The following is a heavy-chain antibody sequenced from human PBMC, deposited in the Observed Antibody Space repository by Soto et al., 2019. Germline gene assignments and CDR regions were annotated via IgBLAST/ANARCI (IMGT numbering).Heavy chain of an antibody. D-gene: IGHD6-6*01. CDR3: ARETSGKYSSSHNWFDP. Sequence: PSQTLSLTCAISGDSVSSHSAAWNWIRQSPSRGLEWLGRTYYRSKWYNDYAVSVKSRITINPDTSKNQFSLQLNSVTPEDTAVYYCARETSGKYSSSHNWFDPWGQGTLVTVSS. CDR2: TYYRSKWYN. J-gene: IGHJ5*02. V-gene: IGHV6-1*01. CDR1: GDSVSSHSAA.